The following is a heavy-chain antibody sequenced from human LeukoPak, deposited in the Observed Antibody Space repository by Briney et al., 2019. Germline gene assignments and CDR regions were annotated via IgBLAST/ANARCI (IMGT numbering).Heavy chain of an antibody. V-gene: IGHV3-53*01. CDR2: IYSGGTT. Sequence: PGGSLRLSCAASGFTVSTNCMTWVRQAPGKGLEWVSTIYSGGTTYYADSVKGRFTISRDNAKNLLYLQMNSLRPEDTAVYYCARDWYCSSSICYTDRNWFDPWGQGTLVTVSS. CDR1: GFTVSTNC. J-gene: IGHJ5*02. D-gene: IGHD2-2*02. CDR3: ARDWYCSSSICYTDRNWFDP.